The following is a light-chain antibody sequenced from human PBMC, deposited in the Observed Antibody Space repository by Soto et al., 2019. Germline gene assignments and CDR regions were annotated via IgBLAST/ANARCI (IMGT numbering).Light chain of an antibody. Sequence: DIQMTQSPSSRSASVGDRVTITCQASQDISNYLNWYQQKPGKAPKLLIYDASNLETGVPSRFSGSGSGTDFNFTISSLQPEDIATYYCQQSYSSPPTFGQGTKVDIK. J-gene: IGKJ1*01. V-gene: IGKV1-33*01. CDR1: QDISNY. CDR2: DAS. CDR3: QQSYSSPPT.